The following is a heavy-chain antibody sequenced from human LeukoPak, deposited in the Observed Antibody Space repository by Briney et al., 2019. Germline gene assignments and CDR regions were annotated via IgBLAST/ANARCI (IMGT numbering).Heavy chain of an antibody. V-gene: IGHV3-64*01. CDR2: MSSNGGTT. D-gene: IGHD1-26*01. Sequence: GGSLRLSCAASGFTFSSYAMHWVRQAPGKGLEYVSAMSSNGGTTDYANSVKGRFAISRDNSKNTLYLQMGSLRAEDMAVYYCARVGDVGPFDYWGQGTLVTVSS. J-gene: IGHJ4*02. CDR3: ARVGDVGPFDY. CDR1: GFTFSSYA.